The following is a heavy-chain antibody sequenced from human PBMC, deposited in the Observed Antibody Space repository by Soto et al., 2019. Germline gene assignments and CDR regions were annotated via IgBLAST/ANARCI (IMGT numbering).Heavy chain of an antibody. CDR3: ARTVLQWGYCSSTSCPNWFDP. Sequence: QVQLVQSGAEVKKPGASVKVSCKASGYTFTSYGISWVRQAPGQGLEWMGWISAYNGNTNYAQKLQGRVTMTTDTSTSTAYMGLRSLRSDDTAVYYCARTVLQWGYCSSTSCPNWFDPWGQGTLVTVSS. D-gene: IGHD2-2*01. V-gene: IGHV1-18*01. CDR1: GYTFTSYG. J-gene: IGHJ5*02. CDR2: ISAYNGNT.